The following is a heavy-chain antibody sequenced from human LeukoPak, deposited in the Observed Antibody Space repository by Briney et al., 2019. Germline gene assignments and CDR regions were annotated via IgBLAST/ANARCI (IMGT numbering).Heavy chain of an antibody. CDR2: IYTSGST. J-gene: IGHJ4*02. CDR3: ARGGYSHFDY. V-gene: IGHV4-61*02. Sequence: SETLSLTCTVSGGSISSASYYWSWIRQPAGKGLEWIGRIYTSGSTNYSPSLRSRVTISVDTSKNEFSLKLSSVTAADTAVYYCARGGYSHFDYWGQGTLVTVSS. D-gene: IGHD5-18*01. CDR1: GGSISSASYY.